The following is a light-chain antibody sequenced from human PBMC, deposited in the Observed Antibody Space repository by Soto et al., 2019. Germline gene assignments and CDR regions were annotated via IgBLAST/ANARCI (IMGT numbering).Light chain of an antibody. Sequence: QSVLTQPPSVSGAPGQRVTISCTGSSSNIGAGYDVHWYQQLPGTAPKLLIYGNSNRPSGVPDRFSGSKSGTSASLAITGLQAEDEADYSCQSYDSSLSGSYVFGTGTKPPS. V-gene: IGLV1-40*01. CDR2: GNS. CDR3: QSYDSSLSGSYV. CDR1: SSNIGAGYD. J-gene: IGLJ1*01.